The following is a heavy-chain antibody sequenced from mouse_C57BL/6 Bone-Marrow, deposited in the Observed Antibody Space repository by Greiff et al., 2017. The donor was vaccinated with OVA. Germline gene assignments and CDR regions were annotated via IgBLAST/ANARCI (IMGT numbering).Heavy chain of an antibody. D-gene: IGHD1-1*01. J-gene: IGHJ3*01. CDR2: INPSTGGT. V-gene: IGHV1-42*01. CDR3: ARGFPIYYYGSRFAY. Sequence: VHVKQSGPELVKPGASVKISCKASGYSFTGYYMNWVKQSPEKSLEWIGEINPSTGGTTYNQKFKAKATLTVDKSSSTAYMQLKSLTSEDSAVYYCARGFPIYYYGSRFAYWGQGTLVTVSA. CDR1: GYSFTGYY.